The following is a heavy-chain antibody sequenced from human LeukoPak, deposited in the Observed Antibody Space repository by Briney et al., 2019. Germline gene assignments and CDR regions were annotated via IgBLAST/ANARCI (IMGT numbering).Heavy chain of an antibody. J-gene: IGHJ4*02. D-gene: IGHD2-2*02. CDR2: TYYRSNWYN. CDR1: GDSVSSNSAS. V-gene: IGHV6-1*01. Sequence: SQTLSLTCAISGDSVSSNSASWNWIRQSPSRGLEWLGRTYYRSNWYNDYAISVKSRITINPDTSKNQFSLQLKSVTPEDTAVYYCARQVRPRYCSSTSCYNFDYWGQGTLVTVSS. CDR3: ARQVRPRYCSSTSCYNFDY.